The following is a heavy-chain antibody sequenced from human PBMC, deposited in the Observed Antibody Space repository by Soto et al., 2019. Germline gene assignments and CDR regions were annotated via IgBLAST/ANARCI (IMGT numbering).Heavy chain of an antibody. J-gene: IGHJ6*03. CDR2: IYYSGST. V-gene: IGHV4-31*03. CDR1: GGSISSGGYY. CDR3: ARATFNYYYGSGSSSYYMDV. Sequence: PSETLSLTCTVSGGSISSGGYYWSWIRQHPGKGLEWIGYIYYSGSTYYNPSLKSRVTISVDTSKNQFSLKLSSVTAADTAVYYCARATFNYYYGSGSSSYYMDVWGKGTTVTVSS. D-gene: IGHD3-10*01.